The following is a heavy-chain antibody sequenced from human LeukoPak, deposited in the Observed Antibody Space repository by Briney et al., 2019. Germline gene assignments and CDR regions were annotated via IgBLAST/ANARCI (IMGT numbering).Heavy chain of an antibody. CDR1: GYTFTTYG. V-gene: IGHV1-18*01. D-gene: IGHD2-2*01. Sequence: GASVKLSCKTSGYTFTTYGISWVRQAPGQGLEWMGWITGYNGNTIYAQKFQGRVTTTTDTSATNAYMELRSLRSDDTAVYYCARSGVYGCIGNNCLKHHAIDIWGQGTMVTVSS. J-gene: IGHJ3*02. CDR2: ITGYNGNT. CDR3: ARSGVYGCIGNNCLKHHAIDI.